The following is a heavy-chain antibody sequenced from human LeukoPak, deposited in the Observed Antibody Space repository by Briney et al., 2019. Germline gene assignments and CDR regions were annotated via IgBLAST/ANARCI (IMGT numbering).Heavy chain of an antibody. CDR3: ARYLAAGYFDL. D-gene: IGHD6-25*01. CDR1: GGSIVSYY. CDR2: IYYTGST. J-gene: IGHJ2*01. V-gene: IGHV4-59*08. Sequence: SETLSLTCTVSGGSIVSYYWSWIRQPPRKGLEWIGYIYYTGSTNYNPSLKSRVTISVDTSKNQFSLKMSSVTAADTAVYYCARYLAAGYFDLWGRGTLVTVSS.